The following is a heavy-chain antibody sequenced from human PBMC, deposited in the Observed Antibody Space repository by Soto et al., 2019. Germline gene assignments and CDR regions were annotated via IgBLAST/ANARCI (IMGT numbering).Heavy chain of an antibody. D-gene: IGHD3-10*01. CDR2: ISGSGGST. CDR3: AGEYYYGSGVANWFDP. CDR1: GFTFSSYA. V-gene: IGHV3-23*01. J-gene: IGHJ5*02. Sequence: GGSLRLSCAASGFTFSSYAMSWVRQAPGKGLEWVSAISGSGGSTYYADSVKGRFTISRDNSKNTLYLQMNSLRAEDTAVYYCAGEYYYGSGVANWFDPWGQGTLVTVSS.